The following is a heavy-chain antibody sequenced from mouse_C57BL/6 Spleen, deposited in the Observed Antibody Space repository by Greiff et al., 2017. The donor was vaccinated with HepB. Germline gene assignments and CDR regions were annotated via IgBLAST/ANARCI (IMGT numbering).Heavy chain of an antibody. CDR3: ARGRPIYYGTLYAMDY. CDR1: GYTFTSYW. J-gene: IGHJ4*01. D-gene: IGHD2-1*01. V-gene: IGHV1-59*01. Sequence: QVQLKQPGAELVRPGTSVKLSCKASGYTFTSYWMHWVKQRPGQGLEWIGVIDPSDSYTNYNQKFKGKATLTVDTSSSTAYMQLSSLTSEDSAVYYCARGRPIYYGTLYAMDYWGQGTSVIVSS. CDR2: IDPSDSYT.